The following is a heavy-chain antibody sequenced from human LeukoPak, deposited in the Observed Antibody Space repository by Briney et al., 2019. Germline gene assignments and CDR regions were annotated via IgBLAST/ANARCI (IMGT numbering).Heavy chain of an antibody. J-gene: IGHJ4*02. CDR2: INHNGNVN. D-gene: IGHD6-13*01. Sequence: GGSLRLSCAASGFTFSSYWMNWARQAPGKGLEWVASINHNGNVNYYVDSVKGRFTISRDNAKNSLYLQMSNLRAEDTAVYYWAKESESSGSWYAGSDDWGQGTLVTVSS. CDR3: AKESESSGSWYAGSDD. CDR1: GFTFSSYW. V-gene: IGHV3-7*03.